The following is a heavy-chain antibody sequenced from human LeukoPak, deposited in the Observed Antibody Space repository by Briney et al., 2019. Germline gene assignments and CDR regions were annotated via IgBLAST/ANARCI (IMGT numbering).Heavy chain of an antibody. Sequence: GGSLRLSCAASGFTFSSYWMIWVRQAPGKGLEWVANIKQDGSEKYYVDSVKGRFTISRDSAKNSLYRQMNSLRAEDTAVYYCARGSCSTTSCLEVYWGQGTLVTVSS. CDR3: ARGSCSTTSCLEVY. J-gene: IGHJ4*02. V-gene: IGHV3-7*01. CDR1: GFTFSSYW. D-gene: IGHD2-2*01. CDR2: IKQDGSEK.